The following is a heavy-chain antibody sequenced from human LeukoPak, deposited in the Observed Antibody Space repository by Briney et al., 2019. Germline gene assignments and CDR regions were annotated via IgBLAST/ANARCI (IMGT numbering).Heavy chain of an antibody. CDR3: ARPSAWLRLQYYFDY. CDR2: INPSGGST. CDR1: GYTFTSYY. J-gene: IGHJ4*02. V-gene: IGHV1-46*01. Sequence: ASVKVSCKASGYTFTSYYMHWVREAPGQGLEWMGIINPSGGSTSYVQKFQGRVTMTSDMSTSTVYMELSSLISEYTAVYYCARPSAWLRLQYYFDYWGQGTLVTVSS. D-gene: IGHD5-12*01.